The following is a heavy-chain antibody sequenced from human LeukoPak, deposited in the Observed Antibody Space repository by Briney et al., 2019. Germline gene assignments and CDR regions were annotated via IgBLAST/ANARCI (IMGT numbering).Heavy chain of an antibody. CDR2: ISYDGSNK. D-gene: IGHD2-2*01. Sequence: GSLRLSCAASGFTFSSYGMHWVRQAPGKGLEWVAVISYDGSNKYYADYVKGRFTISRDNSKNTLYLQMNSLRAEDTAVYYCAKELYRYYYYGMDVWGKGTTVTVSS. V-gene: IGHV3-30*18. CDR3: AKELYRYYYYGMDV. CDR1: GFTFSSYG. J-gene: IGHJ6*04.